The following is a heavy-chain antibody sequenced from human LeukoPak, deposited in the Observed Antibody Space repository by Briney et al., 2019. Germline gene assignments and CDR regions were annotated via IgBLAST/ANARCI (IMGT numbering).Heavy chain of an antibody. D-gene: IGHD5-12*01. V-gene: IGHV1-69*05. CDR1: GGTFSNNA. CDR2: IIPRFTP. J-gene: IGHJ4*02. Sequence: GASVKVSCKASGGTFSNNAISWVRQAPGQGLGWMGGIIPRFTPNYAQHFQGRVTITTDEATTTAYLELSNLRSDDTAVYYCAGLGYSGYGPRSRFDNWGQGTLITVST. CDR3: AGLGYSGYGPRSRFDN.